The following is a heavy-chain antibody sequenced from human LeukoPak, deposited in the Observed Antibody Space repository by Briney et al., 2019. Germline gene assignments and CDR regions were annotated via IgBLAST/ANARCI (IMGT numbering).Heavy chain of an antibody. CDR1: GFTLSSNY. J-gene: IGHJ3*01. CDR2: IYSGGTT. D-gene: IGHD3-10*02. V-gene: IGHV3-53*01. CDR3: ASGPVTRFAL. Sequence: GGSLRHSCAASGFTLSSNYMSWVRQAPGKGLEWVSVIYSGGTTYYADSVKGRFTISRDNSNNTLYPQMNSLRAEDTAVYYCASGPVTRFALWGGGTMVTVSS.